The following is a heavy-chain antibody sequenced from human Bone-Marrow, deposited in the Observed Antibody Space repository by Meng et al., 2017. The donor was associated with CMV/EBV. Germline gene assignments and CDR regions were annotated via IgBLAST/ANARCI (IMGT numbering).Heavy chain of an antibody. CDR1: GYTFTSYD. D-gene: IGHD3-9*01. J-gene: IGHJ6*02. CDR2: MNPNSGNT. Sequence: ASVKVSCKASGYTFTSYDINWVRQATGQGLEWMGWMNPNSGNTGYAQKFQGRVTITRNTSISTAYMELRSLRSDDTAVYYCARGELSFLTGYHPGYYGMDVWGQGTTVTVSS. V-gene: IGHV1-8*03. CDR3: ARGELSFLTGYHPGYYGMDV.